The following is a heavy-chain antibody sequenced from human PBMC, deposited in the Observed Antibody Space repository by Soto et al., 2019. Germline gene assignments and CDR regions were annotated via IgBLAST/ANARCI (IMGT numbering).Heavy chain of an antibody. J-gene: IGHJ4*02. Sequence: EVQLVESGGGLVKPWGSLSLSCAASGVTFSSYSMNWVRQAPGKGLEWVSSITSDTYYIYYADSVKGRFTMSRDNAKNSLYLQMISLRAADPAVYYCAFYSSGRYFSTFYFDSWGPGTMVTVSS. D-gene: IGHD3-10*01. CDR3: AFYSSGRYFSTFYFDS. V-gene: IGHV3-21*01. CDR1: GVTFSSYS. CDR2: ITSDTYYI.